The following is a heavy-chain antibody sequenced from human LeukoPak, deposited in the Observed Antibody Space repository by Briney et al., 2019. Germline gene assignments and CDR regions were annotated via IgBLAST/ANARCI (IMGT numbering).Heavy chain of an antibody. CDR2: INHSGST. Sequence: SETLSLTCTVSGGSISSYYWSWIRQPPGKGLEWIGEINHSGSTNYNPSLKSRVTISVDTSKNQFSLKLSSVTAADTAVYYCASLYYYDSSGYPGGDAFDIWGQGTMVTVSS. J-gene: IGHJ3*02. V-gene: IGHV4-34*01. D-gene: IGHD3-22*01. CDR3: ASLYYYDSSGYPGGDAFDI. CDR1: GGSISSYY.